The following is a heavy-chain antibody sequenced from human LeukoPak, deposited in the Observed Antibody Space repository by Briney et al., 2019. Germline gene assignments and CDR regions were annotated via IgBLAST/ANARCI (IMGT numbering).Heavy chain of an antibody. CDR2: IYYSGST. CDR1: GGSISSGDYY. J-gene: IGHJ4*02. V-gene: IGHV4-30-4*01. CDR3: ARAGDYGGNSLLGY. D-gene: IGHD4-23*01. Sequence: SETLSLTCTVSGGSISSGDYYWSWIRQPPGKGLEWIGYIYYSGSTYYNPSLKSRVTIPVDTSKNQFSLKLSSVTAADTAVYYCARAGDYGGNSLLGYWGQGTLVTVSS.